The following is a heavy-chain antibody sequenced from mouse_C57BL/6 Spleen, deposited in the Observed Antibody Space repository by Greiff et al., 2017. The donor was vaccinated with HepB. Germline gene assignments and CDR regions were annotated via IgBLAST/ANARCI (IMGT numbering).Heavy chain of an antibody. CDR1: GYTFTGYW. V-gene: IGHV1-9*01. J-gene: IGHJ4*01. Sequence: QVQLQQSGAELMKPGASVKLSCKATGYTFTGYWIEWVKQRPGHGLEWIGEILPGSASTNYNEKFKGKATFTADTSSNTAYMQLSSLTTEDSAIYYCARRRPPYYYAMDYWGQGTSVTVSS. CDR2: ILPGSAST. CDR3: ARRRPPYYYAMDY.